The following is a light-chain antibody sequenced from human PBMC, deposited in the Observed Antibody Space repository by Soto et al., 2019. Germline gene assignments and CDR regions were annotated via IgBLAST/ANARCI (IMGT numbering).Light chain of an antibody. Sequence: AIRLTQSPSSFSASTGDNVTITCRASQGISSYLAWYQQKPGKAPKLLIYAASTLQSGVPSRFSGSGSGTDFTLTISCLQSEDFATYYCQQYYSYPLTFGQVTRLEI. CDR1: QGISSY. CDR3: QQYYSYPLT. V-gene: IGKV1-8*01. CDR2: AAS. J-gene: IGKJ5*01.